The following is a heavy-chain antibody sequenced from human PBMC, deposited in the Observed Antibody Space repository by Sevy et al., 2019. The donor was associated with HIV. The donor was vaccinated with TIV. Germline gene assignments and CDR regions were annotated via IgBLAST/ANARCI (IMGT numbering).Heavy chain of an antibody. J-gene: IGHJ3*02. CDR1: GFTFSSYA. CDR3: AKDREITMIVVVITVSAFDI. CDR2: ISGSGGST. D-gene: IGHD3-22*01. Sequence: GGSLRLSCAASGFTFSSYAMSWVRQAPGKGLEWVSAISGSGGSTYYADSVKGRFTISRDNSKNTLNLQMNSLRAEDTAVYYCAKDREITMIVVVITVSAFDIWGQGTMVTVSS. V-gene: IGHV3-23*01.